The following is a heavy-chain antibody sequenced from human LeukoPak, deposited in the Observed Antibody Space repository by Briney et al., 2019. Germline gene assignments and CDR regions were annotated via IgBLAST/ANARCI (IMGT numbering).Heavy chain of an antibody. Sequence: GGSLRLSCAASGFTFSSYSVNWVRQAPGKGLEWVSSISSSSSYIYYADSVKGRFTISRDNAKNSLYLQMNSLRAEDTAVYYCARALTPYCSSTSCPSDYWGQGTLVTVSS. D-gene: IGHD2-2*01. V-gene: IGHV3-21*01. CDR2: ISSSSSYI. CDR3: ARALTPYCSSTSCPSDY. CDR1: GFTFSSYS. J-gene: IGHJ4*02.